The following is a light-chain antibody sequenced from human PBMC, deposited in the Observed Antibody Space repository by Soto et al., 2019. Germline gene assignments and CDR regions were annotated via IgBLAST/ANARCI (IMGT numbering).Light chain of an antibody. V-gene: IGLV2-14*01. CDR2: EVS. Sequence: SVLTQPASVSGSPGQSITISCTGTSGDVGGYYYVSWYQQLPGKAPKLMISEVSNRPSGVSNRFSGSKSGNTASLTISGLQAEDEDDYYCSSSTAGGTIFGTGTKVTVL. J-gene: IGLJ1*01. CDR1: SGDVGGYYY. CDR3: SSSTAGGTI.